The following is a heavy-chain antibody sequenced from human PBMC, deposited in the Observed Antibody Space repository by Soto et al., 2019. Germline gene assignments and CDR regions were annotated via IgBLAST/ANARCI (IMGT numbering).Heavy chain of an antibody. CDR2: IYPSDSDT. V-gene: IGHV5-51*01. D-gene: IGHD3-22*01. CDR1: GYIFTDYW. CDR3: AITYFYDASGYTDGFDV. Sequence: GESLKISCKGSGYIFTDYWITWVRQMPEKGLEWLGVIYPSDSDTRYNPSFRGQVTISADKSVNTAYVEWTSLQASDTGLYFCAITYFYDASGYTDGFDVWGQGTMVTVAS. J-gene: IGHJ3*01.